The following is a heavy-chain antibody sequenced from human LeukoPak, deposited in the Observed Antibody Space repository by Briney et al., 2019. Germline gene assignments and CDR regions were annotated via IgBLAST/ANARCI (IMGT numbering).Heavy chain of an antibody. CDR1: GGSITSGSYY. CDR3: AREFAKALDY. V-gene: IGHV4-61*02. J-gene: IGHJ4*02. Sequence: SETLSLTCTVSGGSITSGSYYWSWIRQPAGKGLEWIGRIYTSGSTNYNPSLKSRVTISLDTSKNKFSLKLTSVTAADTAVYYCAREFAKALDYWGQGTLVTVSS. CDR2: IYTSGST. D-gene: IGHD2-21*01.